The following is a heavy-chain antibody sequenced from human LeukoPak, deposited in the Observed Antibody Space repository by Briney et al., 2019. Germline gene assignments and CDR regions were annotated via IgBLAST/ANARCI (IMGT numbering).Heavy chain of an antibody. CDR1: GYTFTSNY. J-gene: IGHJ4*02. CDR2: IYPRDGST. D-gene: IGHD6-6*01. Sequence: GASVKVSCKASGYTFTSNYIHWVRQAPGQGLEWMGMIYPRDGSTSYAQKFQGRVTVTRDTSTSTVHMELSGLRSEDTAVYYCARVLRSIYSSSYYFDYWGQGTLVTVSS. V-gene: IGHV1-46*01. CDR3: ARVLRSIYSSSYYFDY.